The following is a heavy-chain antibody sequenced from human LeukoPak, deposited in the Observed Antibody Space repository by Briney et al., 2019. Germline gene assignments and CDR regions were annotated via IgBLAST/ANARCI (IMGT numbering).Heavy chain of an antibody. Sequence: ASVKVSCKASGYTFTTYYMHWVRQAPGQGLEWMGIISPSGGSTSYAQKFQGRVTMTRDMSTSTVYMELSSLRSEDTAIYYCARAAYYYYMDVWGKETTVTVSS. CDR2: ISPSGGST. V-gene: IGHV1-46*01. J-gene: IGHJ6*03. CDR1: GYTFTTYY. CDR3: ARAAYYYYMDV.